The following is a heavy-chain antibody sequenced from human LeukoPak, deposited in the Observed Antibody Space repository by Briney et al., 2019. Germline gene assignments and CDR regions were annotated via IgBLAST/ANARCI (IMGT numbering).Heavy chain of an antibody. CDR3: ARDKLGRGVITATIDY. Sequence: GRSLRLSCAASGFTFSSYGMHWVRQAPGKGPEWVAVIWYDGSNKYYADSVKGRFTISRDNSKNTLYLQMNSLRAEDTAVYYCARDKLGRGVITATIDYWGQGTLVTVSS. V-gene: IGHV3-33*01. CDR2: IWYDGSNK. D-gene: IGHD3-10*01. J-gene: IGHJ4*02. CDR1: GFTFSSYG.